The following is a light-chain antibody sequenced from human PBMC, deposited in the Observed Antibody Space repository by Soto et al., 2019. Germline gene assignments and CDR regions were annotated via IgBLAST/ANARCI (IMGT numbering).Light chain of an antibody. Sequence: EIVMTQSPATLSVSPGERATLSCRASQSVSSNLAWYQQKPGQAPRLLIYGASTRATGIPARFSGSGSGTEFTLTISSLQSEDFAVYYCQQYNNRKTFGQGTKVAIK. CDR1: QSVSSN. V-gene: IGKV3-15*01. CDR2: GAS. CDR3: QQYNNRKT. J-gene: IGKJ1*01.